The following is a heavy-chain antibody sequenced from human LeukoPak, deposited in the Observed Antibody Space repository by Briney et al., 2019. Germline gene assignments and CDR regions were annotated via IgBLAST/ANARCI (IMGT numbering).Heavy chain of an antibody. Sequence: PGGSLRLSCAASGFTFNNYALSWVRQAPGKGLEWVSSISGSGGTTYYADSVRGRFIISRDNSKNTLYLQMNTLRAEDTALYYCAKDWDFYGAGSYYKDWGQGTLVTV. CDR3: AKDWDFYGAGSYYKD. CDR2: ISGSGGTT. J-gene: IGHJ4*02. V-gene: IGHV3-23*01. CDR1: GFTFNNYA. D-gene: IGHD3-10*01.